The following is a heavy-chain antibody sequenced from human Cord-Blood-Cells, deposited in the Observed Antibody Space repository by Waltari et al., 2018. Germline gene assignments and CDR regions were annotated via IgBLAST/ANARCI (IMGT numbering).Heavy chain of an antibody. CDR3: ARVGPLWFGELFYYFDY. V-gene: IGHV3-7*01. D-gene: IGHD3-10*01. CDR1: GFTFSSYW. CDR2: IKQDGSEK. J-gene: IGHJ4*02. Sequence: EVQLVESGGGLVQPGGSLRLSCAASGFTFSSYWMSWVRQAPGTGLEWVANIKQDGSEKYDSDLVKGRITISRDNANNSLYLQMNSRRAEDTAVYYCARVGPLWFGELFYYFDYWGQGTLVTVSS.